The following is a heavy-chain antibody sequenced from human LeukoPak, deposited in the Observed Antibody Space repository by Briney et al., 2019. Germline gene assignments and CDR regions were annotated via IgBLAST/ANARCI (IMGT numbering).Heavy chain of an antibody. Sequence: SQTLSLTCAISGDSVSSNTAAWNWIRQSPSRGLEWLGRTYYRSKWYNDYAVSVKSRITINPDTFKNQFSLQLHSVTPEDTAVYYCARYGDDCSGGTCYYYGVDVWGQGTTVTVSS. D-gene: IGHD2-15*01. J-gene: IGHJ6*02. CDR2: TYYRSKWYN. V-gene: IGHV6-1*01. CDR1: GDSVSSNTAA. CDR3: ARYGDDCSGGTCYYYGVDV.